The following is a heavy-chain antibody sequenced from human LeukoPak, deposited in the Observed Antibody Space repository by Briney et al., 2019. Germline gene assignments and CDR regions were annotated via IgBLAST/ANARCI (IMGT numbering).Heavy chain of an antibody. J-gene: IGHJ5*02. CDR2: ISYDGSNK. D-gene: IGHD2-2*02. Sequence: GGSLRLSCAASGFTFSSHAMHWVRQAPGKGLEWVAVISYDGSNKYCADSVKGRFTISRDNSKNTLYLQMNSLRAEDTAVYYCARALDSCSSTSCYTNWFDPWGQGTLVTVSS. V-gene: IGHV3-30-3*01. CDR1: GFTFSSHA. CDR3: ARALDSCSSTSCYTNWFDP.